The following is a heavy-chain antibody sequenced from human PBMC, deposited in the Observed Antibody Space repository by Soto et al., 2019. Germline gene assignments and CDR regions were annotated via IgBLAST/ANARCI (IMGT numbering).Heavy chain of an antibody. CDR2: INEDGSKK. Sequence: PGGSLRLSCAVSGFIVSAKWMSWVRQAPGKGLEWLANINEDGSKKFYVDSVKGRFTISKDNAKNSLSLQLGSLRADDTAVYYCAREMHLGSGWGDIDIWGRGTMVTVSS. CDR3: AREMHLGSGWGDIDI. J-gene: IGHJ4*02. CDR1: GFIVSAKW. D-gene: IGHD6-19*01. V-gene: IGHV3-7*03.